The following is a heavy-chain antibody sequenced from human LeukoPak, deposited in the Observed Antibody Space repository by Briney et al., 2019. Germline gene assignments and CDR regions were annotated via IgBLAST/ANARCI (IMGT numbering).Heavy chain of an antibody. J-gene: IGHJ3*02. CDR2: IKQDGSEK. CDR1: GFTFSSYW. D-gene: IGHD2-21*02. CDR3: AKDSAYCGGDCYGDAFDI. V-gene: IGHV3-7*01. Sequence: GGSLRLSCAASGFTFSSYWMSWVRQAPGKGLEWVANIKQDGSEKYYVDSVKGRFTISRDNSKNTLYLQMNSLRAEDTAVYYCAKDSAYCGGDCYGDAFDIWGQGTMVTVSS.